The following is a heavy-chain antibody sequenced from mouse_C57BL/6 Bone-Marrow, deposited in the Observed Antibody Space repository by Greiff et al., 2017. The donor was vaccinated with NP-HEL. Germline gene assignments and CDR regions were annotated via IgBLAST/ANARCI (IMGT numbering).Heavy chain of an antibody. V-gene: IGHV5-12*01. CDR1: GFTFSDYY. J-gene: IGHJ1*03. Sequence: EVNLVESGGGLVQPGGSLKLSCAASGFTFSDYYMYWVRQTPEKRLEWVAYISNGGGSTYYPDTVKGRFTISRDNAKNTLYLQMSRLKSEDTAMYYCARLYYYGSSHWYFDVWGTGTTVTVSS. CDR3: ARLYYYGSSHWYFDV. D-gene: IGHD1-1*01. CDR2: ISNGGGST.